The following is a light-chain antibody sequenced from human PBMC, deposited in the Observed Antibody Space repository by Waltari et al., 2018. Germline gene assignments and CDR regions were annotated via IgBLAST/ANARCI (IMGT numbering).Light chain of an antibody. CDR1: QSVSSSY. Sequence: EIVLPQSPGTLSLSPGEGATLSCRASQSVSSSYIVWYQQKPGQALRLLIYGASSRATGIPDRFSGSGSGTDFTLTINRLEPEDFAVYYCQQYAYSPFTFGQGTKLEIK. CDR3: QQYAYSPFT. V-gene: IGKV3-20*01. J-gene: IGKJ2*01. CDR2: GAS.